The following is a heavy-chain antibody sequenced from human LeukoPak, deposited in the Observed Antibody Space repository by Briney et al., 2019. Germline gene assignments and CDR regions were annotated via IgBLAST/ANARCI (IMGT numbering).Heavy chain of an antibody. CDR1: GASISSSSYY. V-gene: IGHV4-39*07. D-gene: IGHD5-24*01. Sequence: SETPSLTCTVSGASISSSSYYWGWIRQPPEKGLEWIGSISYSGSSYYSPSLKSRVTISGDTSKNQFSLSLSSVTAADTAVYYCARDLGNGYNNYFDFWGRGTLVTVSS. CDR2: ISYSGSS. J-gene: IGHJ4*02. CDR3: ARDLGNGYNNYFDF.